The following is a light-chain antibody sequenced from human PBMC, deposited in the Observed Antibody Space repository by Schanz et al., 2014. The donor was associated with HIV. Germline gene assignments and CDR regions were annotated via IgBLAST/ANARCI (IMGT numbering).Light chain of an antibody. V-gene: IGLV2-8*01. CDR2: EVN. CDR1: SSDVGGYNY. Sequence: QSVLTQPPSASGSPGQSVTISCTGTSSDVGGYNYVSWYQQHPGKAPKLLIYEVNKRPSGVPDRFSGSKSGNTASLTISGLQAEDEADYYCSSYTSSYTRVFGGGTKLTVL. CDR3: SSYTSSYTRV. J-gene: IGLJ3*02.